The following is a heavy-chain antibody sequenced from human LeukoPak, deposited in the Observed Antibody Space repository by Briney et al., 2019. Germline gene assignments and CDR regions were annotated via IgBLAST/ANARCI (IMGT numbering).Heavy chain of an antibody. J-gene: IGHJ4*02. CDR1: RFSLSTSGLG. Sequence: SGPTLVNPTQTLTLTCTFSRFSLSTSGLGVGWIRQPPGKALEWLALIYWDDDKRYSPSLKSRLTITKDTSKNQVVLTMTNMDPVHTATYYCALNRDGYGYGDFDYWGQGTLVTVSS. V-gene: IGHV2-5*02. CDR2: IYWDDDK. D-gene: IGHD5-24*01. CDR3: ALNRDGYGYGDFDY.